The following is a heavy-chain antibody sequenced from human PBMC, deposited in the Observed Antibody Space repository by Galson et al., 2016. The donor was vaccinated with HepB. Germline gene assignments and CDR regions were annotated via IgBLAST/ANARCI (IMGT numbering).Heavy chain of an antibody. CDR3: VGPIVPGSFSRGFDL. CDR2: LSYSGSS. D-gene: IGHD1-26*01. Sequence: SLTCTVSGGSVSSGPFSWSWVRQPPGKGLEWIGYLSYSGSSNYNPSLKSRATISVDTSKNQFSLTVNSVTAADTAVYYCVGPIVPGSFSRGFDLWGRGTLVTVSS. CDR1: GGSVSSGPFS. J-gene: IGHJ2*01. V-gene: IGHV4-61*01.